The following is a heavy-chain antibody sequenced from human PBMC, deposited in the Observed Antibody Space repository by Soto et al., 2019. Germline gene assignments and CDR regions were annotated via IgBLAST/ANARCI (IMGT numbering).Heavy chain of an antibody. V-gene: IGHV3-30*18. J-gene: IGHJ6*03. CDR2: ISYDGNNK. Sequence: QLQLVKSGGGVVQPGRSLRLSCAASGFTFSTYGMHWVRQAPGKGLEWVAVISYDGNNKYYADSVKGRFTISRDNSKNTLYLQMNSLRPEDTAVYYCAKVSAQLVHYFYFHYMDVWGKGTTVTVSS. CDR3: AKVSAQLVHYFYFHYMDV. D-gene: IGHD6-6*01. CDR1: GFTFSTYG.